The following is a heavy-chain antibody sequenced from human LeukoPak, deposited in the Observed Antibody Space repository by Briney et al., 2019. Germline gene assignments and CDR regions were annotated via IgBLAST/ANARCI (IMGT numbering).Heavy chain of an antibody. CDR3: AKHPTNDYGDYLGAFDI. V-gene: IGHV1-69*13. Sequence: SVKVSCKASGGTFSNYAISWVRQAPGQGLEWMGGIIPIFGTANYAQKFQGRVTITADESTNTAYMELSSLRSEDTAVYYCAKHPTNDYGDYLGAFDIWGQGTMVAVSS. J-gene: IGHJ3*02. D-gene: IGHD4-17*01. CDR1: GGTFSNYA. CDR2: IIPIFGTA.